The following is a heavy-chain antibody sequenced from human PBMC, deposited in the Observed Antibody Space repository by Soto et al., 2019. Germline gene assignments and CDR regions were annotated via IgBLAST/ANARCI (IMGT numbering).Heavy chain of an antibody. CDR3: VGGQYYFDY. V-gene: IGHV3-30*03. D-gene: IGHD3-10*01. Sequence: QVQLVESGGGVVQPGRSLRLSCAGSGFPFTSYGMHWVCEGPDKGLEWVAVISYDGSDKYYADSVKGRFTISRDNSKNMLYLQMNSLRPEYTALYYCVGGQYYFDYRGQGTLVIVSS. J-gene: IGHJ4*02. CDR1: GFPFTSYG. CDR2: ISYDGSDK.